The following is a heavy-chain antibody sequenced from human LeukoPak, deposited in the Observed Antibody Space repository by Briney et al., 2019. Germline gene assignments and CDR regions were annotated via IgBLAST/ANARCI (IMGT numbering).Heavy chain of an antibody. V-gene: IGHV4-59*01. CDR2: IYYSGST. CDR3: ARDWGVSARPGYMDV. J-gene: IGHJ6*03. Sequence: SETLSLTCTVSGGSISNYYWSWIRQPPGKGLEWIGYIYYSGSTKYNPSLRSRVTISVDTSKNQFSLRLSSVTAADTAVYYCARDWGVSARPGYMDVWGKGTTVTVSS. CDR1: GGSISNYY. D-gene: IGHD6-6*01.